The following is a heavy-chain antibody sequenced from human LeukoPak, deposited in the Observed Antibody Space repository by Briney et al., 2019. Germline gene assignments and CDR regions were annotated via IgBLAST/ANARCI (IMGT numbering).Heavy chain of an antibody. D-gene: IGHD2/OR15-2a*01. CDR2: IRPSSGRA. CDR3: AREPPESYYFDY. V-gene: IGHV1-46*01. Sequence: ASVKVPCKTSGYIFSNHYIHWVRQAPGQGPEWMGIIRPSSGRADYTQKFQGRVTMTRDMSTTTVYMELATLGSDDTAVYFCAREPPESYYFDYWGQGTLVTVSS. CDR1: GYIFSNHY. J-gene: IGHJ4*02.